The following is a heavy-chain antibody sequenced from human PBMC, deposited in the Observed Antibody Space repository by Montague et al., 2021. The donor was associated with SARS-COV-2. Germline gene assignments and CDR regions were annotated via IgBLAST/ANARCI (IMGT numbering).Heavy chain of an antibody. V-gene: IGHV2-70*11. CDR3: ARGPSDTYYYNGMDV. CDR2: XDWDGDK. CDR1: GFSLSTSGIC. Sequence: PALVKPTQTLTLTCTFSGFSLSTSGICMTWIRQPPGKALEWLARXDWDGDKYYNTSLKSRLTVSKDTSKNLVVLTMTNMDPVGTATYYCARGPSDTYYYNGMDVWGRGTTATVSS. J-gene: IGHJ6*02.